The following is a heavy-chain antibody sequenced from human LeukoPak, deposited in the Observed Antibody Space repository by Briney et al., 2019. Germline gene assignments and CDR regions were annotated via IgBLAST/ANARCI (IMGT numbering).Heavy chain of an antibody. CDR1: GYSISSGNY. V-gene: IGHV4-38-2*02. CDR2: IYHSGST. J-gene: IGHJ3*02. Sequence: TSETLSLTCSVSGYSISSGNYWGWIRLPPGKGLQWIGSIYHSGSTYYNPSLKSRVTISVDTSKNQFSLKLSSVTAADTAVYYCAGDMTTGAFDIWGQGTMVTVSS. D-gene: IGHD4-17*01. CDR3: AGDMTTGAFDI.